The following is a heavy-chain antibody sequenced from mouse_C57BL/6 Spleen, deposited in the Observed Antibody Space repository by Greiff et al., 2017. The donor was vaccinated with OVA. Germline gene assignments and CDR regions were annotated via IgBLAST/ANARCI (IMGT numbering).Heavy chain of an antibody. J-gene: IGHJ1*03. CDR1: GYSITSGYY. CDR2: ISYDGSN. Sequence: EVHLVESGPGLVKPSQSLSLTCSVTGYSITSGYYWNWIRQFPGNKLEWMGYISYDGSNNYNPSLKNRISITRDTSKNQFFLKLNSVTTEDTATDYCASRGTVVAKYFDVWGTGTTVTVSS. V-gene: IGHV3-6*01. CDR3: ASRGTVVAKYFDV. D-gene: IGHD1-1*01.